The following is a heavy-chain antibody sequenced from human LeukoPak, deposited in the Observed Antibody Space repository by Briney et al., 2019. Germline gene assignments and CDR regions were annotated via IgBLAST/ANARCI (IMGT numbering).Heavy chain of an antibody. J-gene: IGHJ2*01. CDR1: GFTFSSYA. CDR3: ARDRGYSGYEHWYFDL. D-gene: IGHD5-12*01. CDR2: ISYDGSNK. V-gene: IGHV3-30*04. Sequence: GRSLRLSCAASGFTFSSYAMHWVRQAPGKGLEWVAVISYDGSNKYYADSVKGRFTISRDNSKNTLYLQMNSLRAEDTAVYYCARDRGYSGYEHWYFDLWGRGTLVTVSS.